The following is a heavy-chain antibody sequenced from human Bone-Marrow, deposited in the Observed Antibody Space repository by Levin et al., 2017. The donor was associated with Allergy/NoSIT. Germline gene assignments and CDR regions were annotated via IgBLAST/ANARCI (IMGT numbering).Heavy chain of an antibody. Sequence: PSETLSLTCSVSGASISRGDYYWSWIRQPAGKGLEWIGRVYASGATKYNPSLKSRLTMSVDTSKNQFSLKLTSVTAADTAVYYCARVGDIWIHDNSYYFMDVWGKGTTVTVSS. CDR2: VYASGAT. CDR3: ARVGDIWIHDNSYYFMDV. V-gene: IGHV4-61*02. CDR1: GASISRGDYY. D-gene: IGHD3-16*01. J-gene: IGHJ6*03.